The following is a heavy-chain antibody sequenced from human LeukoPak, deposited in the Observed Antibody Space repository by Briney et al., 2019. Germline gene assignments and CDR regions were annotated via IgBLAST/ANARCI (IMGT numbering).Heavy chain of an antibody. Sequence: HPGGSLGLSCAASGFTFSTYAMNWVRQAPGKGLEWVSSITNSGGTTYYADSVKGRFTISRDNSNNTLFLQMSSLGAEDTAVYYCAKDRYPGIAPPGGDYWGQGTLVTVSS. J-gene: IGHJ4*02. CDR1: GFTFSTYA. D-gene: IGHD6-6*01. V-gene: IGHV3-23*01. CDR2: ITNSGGTT. CDR3: AKDRYPGIAPPGGDY.